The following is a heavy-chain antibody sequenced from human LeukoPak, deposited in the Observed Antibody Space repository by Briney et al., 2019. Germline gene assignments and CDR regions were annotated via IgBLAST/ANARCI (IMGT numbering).Heavy chain of an antibody. V-gene: IGHV3-33*06. CDR3: AKDDYGSGSFDY. Sequence: PGRSLRLSCAASGFTFSSYGMHWVRQAPGKGLEGVAVIWYDGGNKYYEDSVKGRFTISRDTSKNNLYLQMNSLRDKDTVVYYGAKDDYGSGSFDYWGQGTLVTVSS. CDR2: IWYDGGNK. J-gene: IGHJ4*02. CDR1: GFTFSSYG. D-gene: IGHD3-10*01.